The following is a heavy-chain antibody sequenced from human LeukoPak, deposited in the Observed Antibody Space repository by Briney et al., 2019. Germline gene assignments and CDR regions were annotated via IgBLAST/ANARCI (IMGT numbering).Heavy chain of an antibody. D-gene: IGHD3-3*01. CDR3: ARSWAWGGYSIPYYYYYGMDV. CDR2: IYYSGST. V-gene: IGHV4-61*05. Sequence: PSETLSLTCTVSGGSISSSSYYWGWIRQPPGKGLEWIGYIYYSGSTNYNPSLKSRVTISVDTSKNQFSLKLSSVTAADTAVYYCARSWAWGGYSIPYYYYYGMDVWGQGTTVTVSS. J-gene: IGHJ6*02. CDR1: GGSISSSSYY.